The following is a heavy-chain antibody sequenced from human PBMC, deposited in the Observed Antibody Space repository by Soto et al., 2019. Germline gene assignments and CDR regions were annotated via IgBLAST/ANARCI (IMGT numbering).Heavy chain of an antibody. Sequence: EVQLVESGGGLVQPCRSLRLSCAASGFTFDDYAMHWVRQAPGKGLEWVSGISWNSGSIGYADSVKGRFTISRDNAKNSLYLQMNSLRAEDTALYYCAKDAAVAGTYYYYGMDVWGQGTTVTVSS. CDR3: AKDAAVAGTYYYYGMDV. CDR2: ISWNSGSI. D-gene: IGHD6-19*01. V-gene: IGHV3-9*01. CDR1: GFTFDDYA. J-gene: IGHJ6*02.